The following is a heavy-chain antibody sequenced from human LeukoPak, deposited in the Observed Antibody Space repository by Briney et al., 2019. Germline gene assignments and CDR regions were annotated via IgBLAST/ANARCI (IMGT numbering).Heavy chain of an antibody. CDR3: AKNDDFWSGYPIDY. V-gene: IGHV3-23*01. Sequence: GGSLRLSCAASGFTFSSYAMSWVRQAPGKGLEWVSTISGSGGGTYYADSVKGRFTISRDNSKNTLYLQMNSLRAEDTAVYYCAKNDDFWSGYPIDYWGQGTLVTVSS. CDR1: GFTFSSYA. J-gene: IGHJ4*02. CDR2: ISGSGGGT. D-gene: IGHD3-3*01.